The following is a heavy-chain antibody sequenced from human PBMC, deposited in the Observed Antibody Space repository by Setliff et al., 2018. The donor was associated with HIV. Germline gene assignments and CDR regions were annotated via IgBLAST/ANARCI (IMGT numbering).Heavy chain of an antibody. CDR1: GFTFGDYG. Sequence: PGGSLRLSCTASGFTFGDYGMSWVRQAPGKGLEWVGFIRSKAYGGTTEYAASVKGRFTISRDDSKSIAYLQMYSLKTEDTAVYYCTRVREVPAAIPDYYYYMDVWGKGTTVTVSS. CDR3: TRVREVPAAIPDYYYYMDV. CDR2: IRSKAYGGTT. J-gene: IGHJ6*03. V-gene: IGHV3-49*04. D-gene: IGHD2-2*02.